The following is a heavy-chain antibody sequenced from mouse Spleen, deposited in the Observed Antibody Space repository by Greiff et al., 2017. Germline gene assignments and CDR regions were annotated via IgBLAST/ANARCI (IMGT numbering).Heavy chain of an antibody. Sequence: QVQLKESGAELVMPGASVKLSCKASGYTFTSYWMHWVKQRPGQGLEWIGEIDPSDSYTNYNQKFKGKATLTVDKSSSTAYMQLSSLTSEDSAVYYCARRPPYGTYYFDYWGQGTTLTVSS. J-gene: IGHJ2*01. CDR2: IDPSDSYT. D-gene: IGHD2-10*02. CDR3: ARRPPYGTYYFDY. CDR1: GYTFTSYW. V-gene: IGHV1-69*01.